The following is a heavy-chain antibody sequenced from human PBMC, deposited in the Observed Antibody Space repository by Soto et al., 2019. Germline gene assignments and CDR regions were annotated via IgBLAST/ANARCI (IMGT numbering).Heavy chain of an antibody. CDR1: GFTFTRYS. V-gene: IGHV3-21*06. CDR2: ISSTTNYI. CDR3: ARESEDLTSNFDY. J-gene: IGHJ4*02. Sequence: VQLVESGGGLVKPGGSLRLSCAASGFTFTRYSVNWVRQAPGKGLEWVSSISSTTNYIYYGDSMKGRFTISRDNAKNSLYLEMSSLRAEDTAVYYCARESEDLTSNFDYWGQGTLVTVSS.